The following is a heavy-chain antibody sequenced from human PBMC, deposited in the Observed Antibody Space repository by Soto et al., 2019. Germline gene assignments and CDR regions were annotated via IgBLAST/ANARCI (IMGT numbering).Heavy chain of an antibody. V-gene: IGHV3-30*18. D-gene: IGHD3-22*01. CDR1: GFTFSSYG. CDR3: AKDHYYASSGYYSTD. J-gene: IGHJ4*02. Sequence: QVQLVESGGGVVQPGRSLRLSCAASGFTFSSYGMHWVRQAPGKGLEWVAVISYDGSNKYYADSVKGRFTISRDNSKNTLYLQMNSLRAEDTAVYYCAKDHYYASSGYYSTDWGQGTLVTVSS. CDR2: ISYDGSNK.